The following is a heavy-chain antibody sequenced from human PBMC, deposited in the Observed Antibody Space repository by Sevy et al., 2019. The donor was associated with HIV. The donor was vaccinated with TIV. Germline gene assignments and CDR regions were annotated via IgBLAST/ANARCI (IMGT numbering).Heavy chain of an antibody. CDR2: IYPGDSDT. Sequence: GESLKISCKGSGYSFTSYWIGWVRQMPGKGLEWMGIIYPGDSDTRYSPSFQGQVTISAEKSISTAYLQWSSLKASDTAMYYCASLESDLGELSLGGFRAFDIWGQGTMVTVSS. V-gene: IGHV5-51*01. D-gene: IGHD3-16*02. J-gene: IGHJ3*02. CDR3: ASLESDLGELSLGGFRAFDI. CDR1: GYSFTSYW.